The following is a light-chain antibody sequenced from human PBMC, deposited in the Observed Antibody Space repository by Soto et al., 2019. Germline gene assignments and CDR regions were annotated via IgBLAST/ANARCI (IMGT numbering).Light chain of an antibody. J-gene: IGLJ2*01. CDR1: SSDVGGYNY. Sequence: QSVLTQPASVSGSPGQPITISCTGTSSDVGGYNYVSWYQQHPGKAPKLMIYDVSNRPSGVSNRFSGSKSGNTASLTISGLQAEDEADYYCSSYTSSSTLVVFGGGTQLTVL. CDR2: DVS. V-gene: IGLV2-14*01. CDR3: SSYTSSSTLVV.